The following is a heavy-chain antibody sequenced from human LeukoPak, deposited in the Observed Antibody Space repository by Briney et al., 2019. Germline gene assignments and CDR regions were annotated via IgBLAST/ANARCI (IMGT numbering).Heavy chain of an antibody. CDR3: ARDSTTVTTKAYYYYYMDV. Sequence: GGSLRLSCAASGFTFGPYTMNWVRQAPGKGLEWVSYISSSSDTIYYADSVKGRFTISRDNAKNSLYLQMNSLRAEDTAVYYCARDSTTVTTKAYYYYYMDVWGKGTTVTVSS. J-gene: IGHJ6*03. D-gene: IGHD4-17*01. V-gene: IGHV3-48*04. CDR1: GFTFGPYT. CDR2: ISSSSDTI.